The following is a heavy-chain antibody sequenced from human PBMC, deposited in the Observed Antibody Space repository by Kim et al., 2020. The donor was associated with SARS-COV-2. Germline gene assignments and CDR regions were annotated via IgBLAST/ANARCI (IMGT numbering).Heavy chain of an antibody. CDR3: GTLAAHGLDY. Sequence: GGSLRLSCAASGFTFGDYIMHWVRQVPGTGLEWVSGITWNSDSIGYADSVKGRFTISRDNAKNSLYLQMNSLRAEDTALYYCGTLAAHGLDYWGQGTLVTVSS. D-gene: IGHD6-6*01. CDR2: ITWNSDSI. CDR1: GFTFGDYI. J-gene: IGHJ4*02. V-gene: IGHV3-9*01.